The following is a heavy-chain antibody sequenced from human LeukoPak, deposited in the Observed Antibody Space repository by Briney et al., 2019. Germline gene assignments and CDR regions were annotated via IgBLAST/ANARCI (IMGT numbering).Heavy chain of an antibody. J-gene: IGHJ4*02. V-gene: IGHV3-21*01. CDR2: ISSSSIYI. D-gene: IGHD3-22*01. CDR3: ARNYYDSSAYSKN. Sequence: NPGGSLRLSCAASGFTFRSYSMNWVRHAPGKGLEWVASISSSSIYIFYADSVKGRFTISRDNAKTSLYLQMNSLRAEDTAVYYCARNYYDSSAYSKNWGQGTLVTVSS. CDR1: GFTFRSYS.